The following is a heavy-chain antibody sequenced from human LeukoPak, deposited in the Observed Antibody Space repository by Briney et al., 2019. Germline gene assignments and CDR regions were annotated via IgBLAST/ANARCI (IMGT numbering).Heavy chain of an antibody. CDR3: ARSSEGRQLAPHYYMDV. J-gene: IGHJ6*03. V-gene: IGHV4-34*01. CDR2: INHSGSI. CDR1: GGSFSGYY. Sequence: SETLSLTCAVYGGSFSGYYWSWIRQPPGKGLEWIGEINHSGSINYNPSLKSRVTISVDTSKNQFSLKLSSVTAADTAVYYCARSSEGRQLAPHYYMDVWGKGTTVTVSS. D-gene: IGHD6-6*01.